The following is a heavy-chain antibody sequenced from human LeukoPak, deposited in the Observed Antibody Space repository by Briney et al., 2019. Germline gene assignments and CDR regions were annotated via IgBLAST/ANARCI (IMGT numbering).Heavy chain of an antibody. V-gene: IGHV3-48*01. J-gene: IGHJ4*02. CDR2: ISSSSSTI. CDR3: AREISLPKYCSSTSCYSDLGIDY. CDR1: GFTFSSYS. Sequence: PGGSLRLSCAASGFTFSSYSMNWVRQAPGKGLEWVSYISSSSSTIYYADSVKGRFTISRDNAKNSLYLQMNSLRAEDTAVYYCAREISLPKYCSSTSCYSDLGIDYWGQGTLVTVSS. D-gene: IGHD2-2*01.